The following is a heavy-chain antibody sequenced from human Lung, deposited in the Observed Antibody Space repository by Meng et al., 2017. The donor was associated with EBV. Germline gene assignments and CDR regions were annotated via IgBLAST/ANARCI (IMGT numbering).Heavy chain of an antibody. CDR2: IYHSGST. J-gene: IGHJ4*02. CDR3: ASNFWSGYMGY. V-gene: IGHV4-4*02. CDR1: GGSISSSNW. Sequence: QGQREGSGPGLVKPSGSLSLTCAVSGGSISSSNWWSWVRQPPGKGLEWIGEIYHSGSTNYNPSLKSRVTISVDKSKNQFSLKLSSVTAADTAVYYCASNFWSGYMGYWGQGTLVTVSS. D-gene: IGHD3-3*01.